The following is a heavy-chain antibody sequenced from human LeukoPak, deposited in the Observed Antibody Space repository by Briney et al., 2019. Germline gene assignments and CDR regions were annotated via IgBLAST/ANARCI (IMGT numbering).Heavy chain of an antibody. V-gene: IGHV1-18*01. D-gene: IGHD2-21*02. CDR3: ARGIAYCGGDCYRSDAFDI. CDR1: GYTFTSYG. Sequence: ASVKVSCKASGYTFTSYGISWVRQAPGQGLEWMGWISAYNGNTNYAQKLQGRVTMTTDTSTSTAYMELRSLRSDDTAVNYCARGIAYCGGDCYRSDAFDIWGQGTMVTVSS. J-gene: IGHJ3*02. CDR2: ISAYNGNT.